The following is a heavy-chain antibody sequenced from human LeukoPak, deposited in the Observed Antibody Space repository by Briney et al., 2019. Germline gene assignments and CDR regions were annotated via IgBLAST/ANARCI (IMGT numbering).Heavy chain of an antibody. V-gene: IGHV4-34*01. D-gene: IGHD6-13*01. Sequence: SETLSLTCAVYGGPFRGFFWGWIRQAPGKGLEWIGEISHSGSSNYNPSLKSRITISVDTSKNQFSLKLSSVTAADTAVYYCARIKSVAAAGPGRFDYWGQETLVTVSS. CDR3: ARIKSVAAAGPGRFDY. CDR1: GGPFRGFF. J-gene: IGHJ4*02. CDR2: ISHSGSS.